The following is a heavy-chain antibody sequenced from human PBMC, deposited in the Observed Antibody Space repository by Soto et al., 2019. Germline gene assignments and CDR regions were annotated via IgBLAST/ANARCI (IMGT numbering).Heavy chain of an antibody. CDR3: ARLGHPGH. J-gene: IGHJ4*02. Sequence: QVQLVQSGAEVKKPGSSVKVSCTASGGSLRNSVISWVRQAPAQRLEWMGGVIPILGTANYAQKFQGRVTMTADEATSTAYMDLSSLSTDDTAVYYCARLGHPGHWGPGTLVIVSS. CDR1: GGSLRNSV. CDR2: VIPILGTA. V-gene: IGHV1-69*01.